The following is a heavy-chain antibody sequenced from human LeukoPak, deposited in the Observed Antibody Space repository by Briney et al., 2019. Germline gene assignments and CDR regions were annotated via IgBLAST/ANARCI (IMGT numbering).Heavy chain of an antibody. CDR1: GFIFSNFA. Sequence: GGSLRLSCAASGFIFSNFAMHWVRQAPGKGLEWVALISYDGSHTYYADSMKGRFTISRDNSRNALYLQMTSLSGDDSAVYYCAREEQELVRDYYMDVWGKGTTVTVS. CDR3: AREEQELVRDYYMDV. CDR2: ISYDGSHT. D-gene: IGHD6-13*01. J-gene: IGHJ6*03. V-gene: IGHV3-30*01.